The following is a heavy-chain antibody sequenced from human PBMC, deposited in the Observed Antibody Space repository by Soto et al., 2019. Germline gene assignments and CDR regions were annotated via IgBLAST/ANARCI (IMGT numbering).Heavy chain of an antibody. CDR2: IRSKAYGGTT. D-gene: IGHD3-22*01. V-gene: IGHV3-49*03. J-gene: IGHJ5*02. CDR3: TRLLVVVITGWFDP. CDR1: GFTFGDYA. Sequence: GGSLRLSCTASGFTFGDYAMSWFRQAPGKGLEWVGFIRSKAYGGTTEYAASVKGRFTISRDNSKSIAYLQMNSLKTEDTAVYYCTRLLVVVITGWFDPWGQGTLVTVSS.